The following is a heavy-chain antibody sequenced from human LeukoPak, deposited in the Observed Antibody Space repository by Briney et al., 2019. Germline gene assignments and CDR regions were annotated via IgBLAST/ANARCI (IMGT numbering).Heavy chain of an antibody. CDR2: IYYSGST. V-gene: IGHV4-61*05. CDR1: GGSISSSTYY. D-gene: IGHD6-13*01. J-gene: IGHJ3*02. CDR3: AGGHPGIAAAGQFGAFDI. Sequence: PSQTLSLTRAVSGGSISSSTYYWGWIRQPPGKGLEWIGYIYYSGSTNYNPSLKSRVTISVDTSKNQFSLKLSSVTAADTAVYYCAGGHPGIAAAGQFGAFDIWGQGTMVTVSS.